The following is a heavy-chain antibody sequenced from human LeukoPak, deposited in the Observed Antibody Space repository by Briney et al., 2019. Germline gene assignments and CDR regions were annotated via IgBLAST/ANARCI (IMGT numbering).Heavy chain of an antibody. CDR3: ARAWMDPSAIPYYFDY. CDR2: ISTYNGNT. Sequence: GASVKVSCKASGYTFTTYGFIWVRQAPGQGLEWMGWISTYNGNTNYAQKFQGRVTMTTDTSTSTAYMELRGLRSDDTAVYYCARAWMDPSAIPYYFDYWGQGTLVTVSS. J-gene: IGHJ4*02. CDR1: GYTFTTYG. D-gene: IGHD2-2*01. V-gene: IGHV1-18*01.